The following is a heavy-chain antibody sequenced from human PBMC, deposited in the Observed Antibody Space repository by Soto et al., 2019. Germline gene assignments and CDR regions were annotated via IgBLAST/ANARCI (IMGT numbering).Heavy chain of an antibody. CDR3: ARPPPGDPVGGFDY. Sequence: GGSLRLSCAASGFSFSNYGMHWVRQAPGKGLEWVALIWFDGSNEYYADSVKDRFTISRDNSKNTLYLQMSSLSAEDTGVYYCARPPPGDPVGGFDYWGQGTLVTVS. CDR2: IWFDGSNE. CDR1: GFSFSNYG. J-gene: IGHJ4*02. V-gene: IGHV3-33*01.